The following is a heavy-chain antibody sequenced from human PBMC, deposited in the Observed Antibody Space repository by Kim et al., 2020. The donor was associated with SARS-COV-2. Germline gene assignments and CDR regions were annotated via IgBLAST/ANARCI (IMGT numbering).Heavy chain of an antibody. V-gene: IGHV3-23*01. CDR3: AKSGTTAVTIYFLDF. Sequence: GGSLRLSCAASGFSFSNYAMSWVRQAPGRSLEWVSVISGTGGTTYYGDAVKGRFTISRDNSNSTLYLKMNNLRADDTALYYCAKSGTTAVTIYFLDFWG. D-gene: IGHD1-26*01. CDR1: GFSFSNYA. J-gene: IGHJ3*01. CDR2: ISGTGGTT.